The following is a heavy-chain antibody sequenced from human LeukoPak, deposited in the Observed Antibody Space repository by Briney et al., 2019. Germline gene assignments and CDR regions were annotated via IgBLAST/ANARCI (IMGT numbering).Heavy chain of an antibody. D-gene: IGHD4-17*01. CDR1: GYTFTGYY. CDR2: INPNSGGT. J-gene: IGHJ4*02. V-gene: IGHV1-2*02. CDR3: ARDKDYGDFDY. Sequence: ASVKVSCKASGYTFTGYYMHWVRQAPGQGLEWMGWINPNSGGTNYAQKFQGRVTLTTDTSTSTAYMELRSLRSDDTAVYYCARDKDYGDFDYWGQGTLVTVSS.